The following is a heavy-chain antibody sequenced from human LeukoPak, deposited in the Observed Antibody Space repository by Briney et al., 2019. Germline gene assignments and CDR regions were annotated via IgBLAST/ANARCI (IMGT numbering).Heavy chain of an antibody. Sequence: SETLSLTCTVSGGSITSGDYYWSWIRQPPGKGLEWIVYMYYSGCTYYNPSLKSRVTMSADTSKNQFSLKLSSVTAADTAVYYCARPYYYDSRIDPWGQGTLVTVSS. V-gene: IGHV4-30-4*01. J-gene: IGHJ5*02. CDR3: ARPYYYDSRIDP. CDR1: GGSITSGDYY. D-gene: IGHD3-22*01. CDR2: MYYSGCT.